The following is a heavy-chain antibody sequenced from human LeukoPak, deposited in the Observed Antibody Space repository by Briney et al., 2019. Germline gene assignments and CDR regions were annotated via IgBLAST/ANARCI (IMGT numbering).Heavy chain of an antibody. V-gene: IGHV3-30-3*01. D-gene: IGHD1-26*01. CDR3: AREYYSVNYYVFDY. CDR1: GFTFTDYA. Sequence: PGGSLRLSCAASGFTFTDYAIHWVRQAPGKGLEWVAVISYDGDHKYYPDSVKGRFTISRDNSKNTVYLQMNSLRVEDTAVYFCAREYYSVNYYVFDYWGEGTLVTVSS. J-gene: IGHJ4*02. CDR2: ISYDGDHK.